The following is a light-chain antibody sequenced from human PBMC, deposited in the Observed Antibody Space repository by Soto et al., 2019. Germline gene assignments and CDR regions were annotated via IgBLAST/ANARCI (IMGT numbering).Light chain of an antibody. Sequence: DIQMTQSPSSLSASVGDRVTITCRVSQNIRNYLNWYQQRPGKTPNLLVYAASNLRSGVPSRFSGSGSGTDFTLTISSLQPEDFATYYCQQLHSTSSYTFGQGTRVDIK. CDR3: QQLHSTSSYT. CDR1: QNIRNY. J-gene: IGKJ2*01. CDR2: AAS. V-gene: IGKV1-39*01.